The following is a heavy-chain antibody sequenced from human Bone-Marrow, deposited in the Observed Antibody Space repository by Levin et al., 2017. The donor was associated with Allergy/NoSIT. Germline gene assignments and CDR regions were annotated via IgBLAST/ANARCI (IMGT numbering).Heavy chain of an antibody. CDR3: TRLYCSGGSCFFRY. CDR1: GFTFSGSA. D-gene: IGHD2-15*01. CDR2: IRSKTNSFAT. J-gene: IGHJ4*02. Sequence: PGGSLRLSCAASGFTFSGSAIHWVRQAPGKGLEWVGRIRSKTNSFATAYAASVKGNFTISRDDSKNMAYLQMNSLKTEDTAVYYCTRLYCSGGSCFFRYWGQGTLVTVSS. V-gene: IGHV3-73*01.